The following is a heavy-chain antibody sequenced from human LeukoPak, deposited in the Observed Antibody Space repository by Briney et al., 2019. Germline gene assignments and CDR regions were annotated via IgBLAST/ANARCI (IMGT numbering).Heavy chain of an antibody. CDR1: GFIASITY. J-gene: IGHJ4*02. Sequence: GRSLSLSYAASGFIASITYMGSVRHAPGKGLEWVSVIYSGGRTYYADSVKGRFTVSRPNSKNTLYLQMNSLRAEDTAVYYCARITGWRFDYWGQGTLVTVSS. CDR2: IYSGGRT. D-gene: IGHD6-19*01. CDR3: ARITGWRFDY. V-gene: IGHV3-53*04.